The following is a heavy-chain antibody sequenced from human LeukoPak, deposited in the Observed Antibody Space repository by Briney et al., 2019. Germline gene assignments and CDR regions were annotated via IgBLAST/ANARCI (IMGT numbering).Heavy chain of an antibody. Sequence: SETLSLTCAVYGGSISRGGYSWSWIPQPPGKGLEWIGYIYHSGSTYYNPSLKSRVTISVDRSKNQFSLKLSSVTAADTAVYYCARGGPGAFDIWGQGTMVTVSS. CDR1: GGSISRGGYS. D-gene: IGHD3-16*01. CDR2: IYHSGST. CDR3: ARGGPGAFDI. J-gene: IGHJ3*02. V-gene: IGHV4-30-2*01.